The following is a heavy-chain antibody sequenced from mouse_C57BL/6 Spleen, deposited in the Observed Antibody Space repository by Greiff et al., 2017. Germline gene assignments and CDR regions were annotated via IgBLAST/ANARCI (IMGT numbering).Heavy chain of an antibody. CDR3: ATHYGSSPYYFDY. CDR2: IDPSDSYT. V-gene: IGHV1-69*01. Sequence: QVQLQQPGAELVMPGASVKLSCKASGYTFTSYWMHWVKQRPGQGLEWIGEIDPSDSYTNYNQKFKGKSTLTVDKSSSTAYMQLSSLTSEDSAVYYCATHYGSSPYYFDYWGQGTTLTVSS. CDR1: GYTFTSYW. D-gene: IGHD1-1*01. J-gene: IGHJ2*01.